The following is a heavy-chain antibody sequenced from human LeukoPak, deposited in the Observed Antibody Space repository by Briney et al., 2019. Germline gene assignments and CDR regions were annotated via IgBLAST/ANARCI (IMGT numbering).Heavy chain of an antibody. D-gene: IGHD5-18*01. V-gene: IGHV1-18*01. Sequence: ASVKVSCKASGYTFTTYAISWVRQAPGQGLEWMGWISAYYGNTTYAQKFQGRVTMTTDTSTSTAYMELWSLRSANTAVYYCARDPNAMVTSLFDYWGQGTLVTVSS. J-gene: IGHJ4*02. CDR2: ISAYYGNT. CDR1: GYTFTTYA. CDR3: ARDPNAMVTSLFDY.